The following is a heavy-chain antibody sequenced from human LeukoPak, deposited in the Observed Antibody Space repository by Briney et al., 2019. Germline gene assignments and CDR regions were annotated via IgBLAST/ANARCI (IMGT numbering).Heavy chain of an antibody. CDR1: GDTFNSVA. V-gene: IGHV1-69*13. J-gene: IGHJ6*04. Sequence: ASVKVSCKASGDTFNSVALSWVRLAPGQGLEWMGGIIPIFGTANYAQRFLGRVTITSDEFTSTAYMEISSLTSEDTAMYHCARLRDPSTSPGPLDVWGKGTTVTVSS. CDR3: ARLRDPSTSPGPLDV. CDR2: IIPIFGTA. D-gene: IGHD2-2*01.